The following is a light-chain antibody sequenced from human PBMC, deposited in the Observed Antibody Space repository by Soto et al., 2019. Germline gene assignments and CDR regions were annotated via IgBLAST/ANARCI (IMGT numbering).Light chain of an antibody. CDR3: QQRSNWPVT. CDR2: DSS. J-gene: IGKJ1*01. CDR1: QSVSSY. Sequence: EIVLTQSPGTLSLSPGERATLSCMASQSVSSYLAWYQQKPGQAPRLLIYDSSTKATGISARFSGSGSGTDLTLTISSLEPEDVAMFYCQQRSNWPVTFGQGPKVEVK. V-gene: IGKV3-11*01.